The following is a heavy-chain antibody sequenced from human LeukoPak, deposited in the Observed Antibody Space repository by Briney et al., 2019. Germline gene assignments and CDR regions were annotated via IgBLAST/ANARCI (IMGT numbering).Heavy chain of an antibody. CDR3: ARVVKYDYVWGSHWP. CDR2: ISYSGST. V-gene: IGHV4-59*01. Sequence: LETLSLTCTVSGGSISNYYWSWIRQPPGKGLEWIGYISYSGSTNYNPSLKSRVTISVDTSKNQFSLELSSVTAADTAVYYCARVVKYDYVWGSHWPWGQGTLVTVSS. CDR1: GGSISNYY. J-gene: IGHJ5*02. D-gene: IGHD3-16*01.